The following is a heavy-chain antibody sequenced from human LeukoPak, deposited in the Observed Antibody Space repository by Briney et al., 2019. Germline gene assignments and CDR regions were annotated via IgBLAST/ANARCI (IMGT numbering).Heavy chain of an antibody. Sequence: SETLSLTCTVSGGSISSYYWSWIRQPAGKGLEWIGRIYTSGSTNYNPSLKSRVTMSVDTSKNQFSLKLSSVTAADTAVYYCGRDGFGYSYGYYFDYWGQGTLVTVSS. J-gene: IGHJ4*02. D-gene: IGHD5-18*01. CDR3: GRDGFGYSYGYYFDY. CDR2: IYTSGST. V-gene: IGHV4-4*07. CDR1: GGSISSYY.